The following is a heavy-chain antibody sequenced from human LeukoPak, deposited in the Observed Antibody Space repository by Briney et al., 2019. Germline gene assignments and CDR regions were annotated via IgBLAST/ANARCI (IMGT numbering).Heavy chain of an antibody. V-gene: IGHV3-23*01. CDR2: ISGAGGNT. CDR1: GFSFSSYA. J-gene: IGHJ4*02. CDR3: AKQELMKY. D-gene: IGHD2-8*01. Sequence: GGSLRLSWAASGFSFSSYAMSWVRQAPGKGLQWVSSISGAGGNTYYADSVKGRFIISRDNSKNTLYLQMDSLRAEDTAIYYCAKQELMKYWGQGTLVTVSS.